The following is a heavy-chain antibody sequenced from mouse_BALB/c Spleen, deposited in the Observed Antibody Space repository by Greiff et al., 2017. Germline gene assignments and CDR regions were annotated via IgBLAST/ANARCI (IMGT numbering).Heavy chain of an antibody. D-gene: IGHD2-14*01. CDR1: GYTFTSYW. J-gene: IGHJ4*01. V-gene: IGHV1S81*02. CDR2: INPSNGRT. Sequence: QVQLQQSGAELVKPGASVKLSCKASGYTFTSYWMHWVKQRPGQGLEWIGEINPSNGRTNYNEKFKSKATLTVDKSSSTSYMQLSSLTSEDAAVYYSARRGYEVDYWGQGTSVTVSS. CDR3: ARRGYEVDY.